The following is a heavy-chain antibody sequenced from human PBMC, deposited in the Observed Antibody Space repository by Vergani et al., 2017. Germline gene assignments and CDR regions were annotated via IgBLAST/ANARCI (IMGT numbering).Heavy chain of an antibody. CDR1: GCSISSFY. Sequence: QVQLQESGPGLVKPSETLSLTCTVSGCSISSFYWSWIRQPPGKGLEWIGYIYYSGSTNYNPSLKSRVTISLDTSKNQFSLKLSSVTAADTAVYYCARNPYCGGDCYSDAFDIWGQGTMVTVSS. CDR3: ARNPYCGGDCYSDAFDI. V-gene: IGHV4-59*01. CDR2: IYYSGST. D-gene: IGHD2-21*02. J-gene: IGHJ3*02.